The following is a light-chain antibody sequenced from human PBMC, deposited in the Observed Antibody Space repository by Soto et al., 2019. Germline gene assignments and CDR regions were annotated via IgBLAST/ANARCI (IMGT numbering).Light chain of an antibody. J-gene: IGKJ4*01. CDR3: GQRYSWPLT. CDR2: DAT. CDR1: QSVSNS. Sequence: EIVLTQSPATLSLSPGERATLSCRASQSVSNSLGWFQQKPGQAPRLLIDDATNRATGIPARFTGSGSGSDFTLPISSLEPEDFGVYYCGQRYSWPLTLGGGTKGDIK. V-gene: IGKV3-11*01.